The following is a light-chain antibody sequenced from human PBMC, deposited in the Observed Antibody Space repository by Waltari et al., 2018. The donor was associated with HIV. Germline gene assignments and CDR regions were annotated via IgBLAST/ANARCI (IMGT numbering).Light chain of an antibody. CDR2: GKN. CDR3: SSRDSTYRQYV. CDR1: SLRNYY. J-gene: IGLJ1*01. V-gene: IGLV3-19*01. Sequence: SSELTQDPDVSVALGQTVRITCQGDSLRNYYATWYQQKPGQAPELVIHGKNIRPSGIPDRFSASSAGNTASLTITGAQAEDEADYYCSSRDSTYRQYVFGPGTRVTVL.